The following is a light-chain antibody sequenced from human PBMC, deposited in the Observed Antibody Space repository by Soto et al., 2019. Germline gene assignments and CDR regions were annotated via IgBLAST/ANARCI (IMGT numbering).Light chain of an antibody. Sequence: EIVMTQSPATLSVSPGNRATLSCRASQSVSSNLAWYQQKPGQGPRLLMYGVSTRATGIPARFSGSGSGTDFTLTISSLEPEDFAVYYCQQRSNWPPYTFGQGTKLEIK. V-gene: IGKV3-15*01. CDR3: QQRSNWPPYT. J-gene: IGKJ2*01. CDR2: GVS. CDR1: QSVSSN.